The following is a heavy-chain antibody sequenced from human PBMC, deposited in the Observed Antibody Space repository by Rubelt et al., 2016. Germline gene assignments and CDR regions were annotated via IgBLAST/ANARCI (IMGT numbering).Heavy chain of an antibody. CDR2: IYYTGST. D-gene: IGHD3-10*01. CDR1: GDSITTSNFY. CDR3: TKEPGGSGFDP. Sequence: QLQLQESGPGLVKPSETLSLSCTVSGDSITTSNFYWGWIRQPPGKGLEWIGSIYYTGSTYYNSSLKSRVTISLDRSKKYFSLKLTSVTAADTAVYYCTKEPGGSGFDPWGQGTLVTVSS. V-gene: IGHV4-39*07. J-gene: IGHJ5*02.